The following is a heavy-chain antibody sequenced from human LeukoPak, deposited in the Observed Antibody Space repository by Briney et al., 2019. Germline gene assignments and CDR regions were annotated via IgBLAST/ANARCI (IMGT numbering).Heavy chain of an antibody. J-gene: IGHJ5*02. Sequence: ASVKVSCKASGYTFTSSYMHWVRQAPGQGLEWLGRINPSGDSTTYAQKFQGRVTMTRDTSTSTVYMELSSLRSEDTAVYYCASIFWSGQQNWFDPWGQGTLVTVSS. CDR2: INPSGDST. CDR1: GYTFTSSY. V-gene: IGHV1-46*01. CDR3: ASIFWSGQQNWFDP. D-gene: IGHD3-3*01.